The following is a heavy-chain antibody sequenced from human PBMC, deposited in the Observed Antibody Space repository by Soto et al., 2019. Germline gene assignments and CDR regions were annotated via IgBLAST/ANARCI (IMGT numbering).Heavy chain of an antibody. Sequence: PSETLSLTCTVSGGSISSGGYYWSWIRQHPGKGLEWIGYIYYSGSTYYNPSLKSRVTISVDTSKNQFSLKLSSVTAADTAVYYCARGQGTTGTTSFAFGYWGQGTLVTVSS. CDR1: GGSISSGGYY. J-gene: IGHJ4*02. D-gene: IGHD1-1*01. CDR3: ARGQGTTGTTSFAFGY. CDR2: IYYSGST. V-gene: IGHV4-31*03.